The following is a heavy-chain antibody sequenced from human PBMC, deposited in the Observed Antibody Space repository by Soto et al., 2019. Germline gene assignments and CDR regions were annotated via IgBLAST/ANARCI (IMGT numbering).Heavy chain of an antibody. Sequence: PSETLSLTCTVSGGSISSSSYYWGWIRQPPGKGLEWIGYIYYSGSPYYNPSLKSRVTISVDTSKNQFSLKLSSVTAADTAVYYCARAGYGSGSDWFDPWGQGTLVTVSS. D-gene: IGHD3-10*01. CDR2: IYYSGSP. V-gene: IGHV4-39*01. J-gene: IGHJ5*02. CDR1: GGSISSSSYY. CDR3: ARAGYGSGSDWFDP.